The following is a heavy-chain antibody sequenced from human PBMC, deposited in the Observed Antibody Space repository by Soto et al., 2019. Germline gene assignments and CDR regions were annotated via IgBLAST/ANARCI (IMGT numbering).Heavy chain of an antibody. CDR2: ISAYNGNT. V-gene: IGHV1-18*01. Sequence: ASVKVSCKASGYTFTSYGISWVRQAPGQGLEWMGWISAYNGNTNYAQKLQGRVTMTTDTSTSTAYMELRSLRSDDTAVYYCAREGADSSGWVLPYAFDIWGQGTMVTVSS. D-gene: IGHD6-19*01. CDR3: AREGADSSGWVLPYAFDI. CDR1: GYTFTSYG. J-gene: IGHJ3*02.